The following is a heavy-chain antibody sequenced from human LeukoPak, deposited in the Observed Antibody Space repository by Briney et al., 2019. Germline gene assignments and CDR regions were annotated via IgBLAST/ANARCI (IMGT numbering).Heavy chain of an antibody. J-gene: IGHJ5*02. CDR1: GYTFTSYG. D-gene: IGHD3-10*01. CDR3: ARAAPMVRGAIGETNWFDP. Sequence: ASVKVSCKASGYTFTSYGISWVRQAPGQGLERMGWISAYNGNTNYAQKLQGRVTMTTDTSTSTAYMELRSLRSDDTAVYYCARAAPMVRGAIGETNWFDPWGQGTLVTASS. V-gene: IGHV1-18*01. CDR2: ISAYNGNT.